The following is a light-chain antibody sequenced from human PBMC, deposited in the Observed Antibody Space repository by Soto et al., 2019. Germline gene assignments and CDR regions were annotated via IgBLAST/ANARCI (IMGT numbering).Light chain of an antibody. J-gene: IGLJ1*01. CDR1: RSDVGGYNY. V-gene: IGLV2-14*01. Sequence: QSALTQPASVSGSPGQSITISCTGTRSDVGGYNYVSWYQQHPGKAPKLMIYEVSNRPSGVSNRFSGSKSGNTASLTISGLNAKHEAHYYFRSCTSSSPVVFGSQTNGTV. CDR3: RSCTSSSPVV. CDR2: EVS.